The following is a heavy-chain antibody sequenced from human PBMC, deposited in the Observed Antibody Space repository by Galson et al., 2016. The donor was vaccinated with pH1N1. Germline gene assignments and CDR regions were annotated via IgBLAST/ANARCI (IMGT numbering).Heavy chain of an antibody. Sequence: SLRLSCAASGFTLSCCATHWVRQAPGQGLECVALISKDGNNVYYADSVKGRFTISRDSSNNTLYLQMNSLRTEDTAIYYCARSRDFSFDYWGQGALVTVAS. D-gene: IGHD4-11*01. CDR3: ARSRDFSFDY. CDR2: ISKDGNNV. J-gene: IGHJ4*02. CDR1: GFTLSCCA. V-gene: IGHV3-30*04.